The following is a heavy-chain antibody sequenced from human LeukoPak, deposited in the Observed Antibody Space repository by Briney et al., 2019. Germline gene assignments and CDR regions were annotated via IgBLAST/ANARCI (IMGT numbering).Heavy chain of an antibody. Sequence: ASVKVSCKASGYTSTSYDINWVRQATGQGLEWMGWMNPNSGNTGYAQKFQGRVTMTRNTSISTAYMELSSLRSEDTAVYYCAREDQLLRRWFDPWGQGTLVTVSS. D-gene: IGHD2-2*01. CDR2: MNPNSGNT. J-gene: IGHJ5*02. CDR1: GYTSTSYD. CDR3: AREDQLLRRWFDP. V-gene: IGHV1-8*01.